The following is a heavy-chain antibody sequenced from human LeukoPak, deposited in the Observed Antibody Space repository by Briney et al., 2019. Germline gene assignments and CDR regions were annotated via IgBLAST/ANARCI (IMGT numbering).Heavy chain of an antibody. D-gene: IGHD4-17*01. CDR2: ISDSGGST. Sequence: GGSLRLSCAASGFTFSSYAMTWVRQAPKKGLEWVSDISDSGGSTYYADSVRGRFTISRDNSKNTLYLQMNSLRAEDTAVYYCAKDRGSHRASTVTTYYFDYWGQGTLVTVSS. V-gene: IGHV3-23*01. CDR1: GFTFSSYA. CDR3: AKDRGSHRASTVTTYYFDY. J-gene: IGHJ4*02.